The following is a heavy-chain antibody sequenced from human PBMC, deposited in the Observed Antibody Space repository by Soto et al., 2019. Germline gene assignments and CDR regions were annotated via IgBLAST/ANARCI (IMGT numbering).Heavy chain of an antibody. CDR3: ARYVWGSYRLLDY. CDR1: GVSFSGYY. Sequence: QVQLQQWGAGLLKPSETLSLTCAVYGVSFSGYYWSWIRQPPGKGLEWIGEINHSGSTNYNPSLKSRVTISVDTSKNQFSLKLSSVTAADTAVYYCARYVWGSYRLLDYWGQGTLVTVSS. V-gene: IGHV4-34*01. CDR2: INHSGST. J-gene: IGHJ4*02. D-gene: IGHD3-16*02.